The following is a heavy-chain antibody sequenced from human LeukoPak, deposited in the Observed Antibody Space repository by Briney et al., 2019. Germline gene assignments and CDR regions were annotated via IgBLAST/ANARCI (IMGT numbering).Heavy chain of an antibody. D-gene: IGHD6-19*01. CDR3: AISSGWYYFDY. CDR2: FNPRGGST. CDR1: GYAFSRYN. J-gene: IGHJ4*02. V-gene: IGHV1-46*01. Sequence: ASVKVSCKASGYAFSRYNLHWVRQAPGQGLEWMGTFNPRGGSTSYAQKFQGRLTMTSDTSTSTVYMDLSSLRSEDTAVYYCAISSGWYYFDYWGQGTLVTVSS.